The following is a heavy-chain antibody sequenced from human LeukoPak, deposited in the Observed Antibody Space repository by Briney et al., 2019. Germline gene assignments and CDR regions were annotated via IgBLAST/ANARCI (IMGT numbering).Heavy chain of an antibody. CDR3: ARVGYDILTGYYLEYYFDY. Sequence: SETLSLTCTVSGGSFSSHYWSWIRQPPGKGLEWIGYIYYSGSTNYNPSLKSRVTISVDTSKNQFSLKLSSVTAADTAVYYCARVGYDILTGYYLEYYFDYWGQGTLVTVSS. CDR2: IYYSGST. CDR1: GGSFSSHY. J-gene: IGHJ4*02. D-gene: IGHD3-9*01. V-gene: IGHV4-59*11.